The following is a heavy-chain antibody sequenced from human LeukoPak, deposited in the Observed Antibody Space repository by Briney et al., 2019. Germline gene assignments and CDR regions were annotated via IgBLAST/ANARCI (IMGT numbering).Heavy chain of an antibody. CDR2: ISSSSITI. CDR3: ARRLLGPMDV. J-gene: IGHJ6*02. Sequence: PGGSLRLSCAASGFTFGSYNMNWVRQAPGKGLEWVSYISSSSITIHYADSVKGRFTISRDNAKNSLYLQMNSLRDEDTAVYYCARRLLGPMDVWGQGTTVTVSS. CDR1: GFTFGSYN. V-gene: IGHV3-48*02. D-gene: IGHD2/OR15-2a*01.